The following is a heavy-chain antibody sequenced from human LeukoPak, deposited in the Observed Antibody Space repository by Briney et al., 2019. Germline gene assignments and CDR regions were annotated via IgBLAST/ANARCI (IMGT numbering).Heavy chain of an antibody. D-gene: IGHD4-17*01. CDR1: GGTFSSYA. CDR3: ATYGERKYFDY. V-gene: IGHV1-69*06. J-gene: IGHJ4*02. Sequence: ASVKVSCKASGGTFSSYAISWVRQAPGQGLEWMGGIIPIFGTANYAQKFQGRVTITADKSTSTAYMELSSLRSEDTAVYYCATYGERKYFDYWGQGTPVTVSS. CDR2: IIPIFGTA.